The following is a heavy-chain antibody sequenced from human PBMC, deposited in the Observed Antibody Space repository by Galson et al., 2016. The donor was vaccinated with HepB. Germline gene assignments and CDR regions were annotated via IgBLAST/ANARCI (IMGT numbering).Heavy chain of an antibody. V-gene: IGHV3-7*05. D-gene: IGHD1-14*01. J-gene: IGHJ4*02. Sequence: SLRLSCAASGFTFSTNWMSWVRQAPGKGLEWVANIKQDGSEKYYVDSVKGRFTISRDNFKNSLYLQMNSLRAEDTAVYYCANHRGWGQGTLVTVSS. CDR1: GFTFSTNW. CDR2: IKQDGSEK. CDR3: ANHRG.